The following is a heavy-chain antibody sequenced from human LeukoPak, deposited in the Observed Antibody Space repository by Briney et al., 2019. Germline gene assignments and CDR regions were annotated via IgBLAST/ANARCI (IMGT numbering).Heavy chain of an antibody. CDR3: AKDISGYYYDSSGYDY. CDR2: ISGSGGST. J-gene: IGHJ4*02. V-gene: IGHV3-23*01. Sequence: GGSLRLSCAASGFTFSGYAMSWVRQAPGKGLEWVSAISGSGGSTYYADSVRGRFTISRDNSKNTLYLQMNSLRAEDTAVYYCAKDISGYYYDSSGYDYWGQGTLVTVSS. CDR1: GFTFSGYA. D-gene: IGHD3-22*01.